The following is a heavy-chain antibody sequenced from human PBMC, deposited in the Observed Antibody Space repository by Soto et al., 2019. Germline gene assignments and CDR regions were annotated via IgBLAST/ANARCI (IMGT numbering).Heavy chain of an antibody. V-gene: IGHV4-34*01. CDR1: GGSFSGYY. D-gene: IGHD3-10*01. J-gene: IGHJ5*02. Sequence: SETLSLTCAVYGGSFSGYYWSWIRQPPGKGLEWIGEINHSGSTNYNPSLKSRVTISVDTSKNQFSLKLSSVTAADTAVYYCARRDGSGSYYNGWFDPWGQGTLVTSPQ. CDR2: INHSGST. CDR3: ARRDGSGSYYNGWFDP.